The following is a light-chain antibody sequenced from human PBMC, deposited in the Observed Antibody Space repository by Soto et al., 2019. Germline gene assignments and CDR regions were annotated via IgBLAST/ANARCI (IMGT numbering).Light chain of an antibody. CDR3: QQYNTYAT. J-gene: IGKJ5*01. V-gene: IGKV1-5*01. CDR2: DAS. CDR1: QSISSW. Sequence: DIQMTQSPSTLSASVGDRVTITCRASQSISSWLAWYQQKPGKAPKPLIYDASTLKTGVPSRFSGSGSGSEFNFTITGLQPDDFATYFCQQYNTYATFGQGTRLEN.